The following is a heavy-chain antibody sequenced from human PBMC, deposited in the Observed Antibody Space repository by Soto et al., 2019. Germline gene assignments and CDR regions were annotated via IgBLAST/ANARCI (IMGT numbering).Heavy chain of an antibody. J-gene: IGHJ4*02. D-gene: IGHD2-2*01. CDR1: GFTFSSYV. Sequence: EVQLLESGGGLVQPGGSLRLSCSASGFTFSSYVMSWFRQAPGKGLEWVSAISGSGGSTYYADSVKGRFTISRDNSKNNLYLQMNSMRAEDTAVYYCAKARGSSTPAPGSYWGQGTLVTVS. CDR2: ISGSGGST. CDR3: AKARGSSTPAPGSY. V-gene: IGHV3-23*01.